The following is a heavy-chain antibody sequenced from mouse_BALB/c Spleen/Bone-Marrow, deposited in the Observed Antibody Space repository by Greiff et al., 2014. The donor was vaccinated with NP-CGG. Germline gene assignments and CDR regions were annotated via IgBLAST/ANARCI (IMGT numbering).Heavy chain of an antibody. CDR1: GYTFTSYW. D-gene: IGHD1-1*01. CDR2: IFPGTGTT. V-gene: IGHV1S132*01. J-gene: IGHJ1*01. Sequence: VQLQQSGAELVKPGASVKLSCKTSGYTFTSYWIQWVKQRPGQGLGWIGEIFPGTGTTYYNEKFEGKATLTIDTSSSTAYMQLSSLTSEDSAVYFCAREGSRLRGYFDVWGAGTTVTVSS. CDR3: AREGSRLRGYFDV.